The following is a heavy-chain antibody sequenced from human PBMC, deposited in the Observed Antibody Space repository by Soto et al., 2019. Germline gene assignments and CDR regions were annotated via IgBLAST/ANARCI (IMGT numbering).Heavy chain of an antibody. D-gene: IGHD2-15*01. CDR1: GFTFNTYG. CDR3: ARADCTGAYCYSWPFNYGVDV. V-gene: IGHV3-33*08. CDR2: IWYDGSNK. Sequence: PGWSLRLSCTTSGFTFNTYGMHWVRQAPGKGLEWVAIIWYDGSNKYYADSVKGRFTISRDNSRNTLYLQMNSLRAEDTALYYCARADCTGAYCYSWPFNYGVDVWGQGTTVTVSS. J-gene: IGHJ6*02.